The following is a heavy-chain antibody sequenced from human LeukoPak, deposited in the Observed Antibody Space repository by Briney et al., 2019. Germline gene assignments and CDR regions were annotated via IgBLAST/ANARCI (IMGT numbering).Heavy chain of an antibody. CDR2: IKQDGSEK. Sequence: GGSLRLSCAASGFTFSSYWMSWVRQAPGKGLEWVANIKQDGSEKYYVDSVKGRFTISRDNAKNSLYLQMNSLRAEDTAVYYCARDRYGDYLLKYYYYYYYMDVWGKGTTVTVSS. V-gene: IGHV3-7*01. CDR3: ARDRYGDYLLKYYYYYYYMDV. J-gene: IGHJ6*03. CDR1: GFTFSSYW. D-gene: IGHD4-17*01.